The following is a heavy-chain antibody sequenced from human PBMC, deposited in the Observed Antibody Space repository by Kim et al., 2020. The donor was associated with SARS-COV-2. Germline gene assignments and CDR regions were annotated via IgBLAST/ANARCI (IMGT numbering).Heavy chain of an antibody. D-gene: IGHD2-2*01. CDR3: ARGRRYCSSTSCSYYFDY. CDR2: SNAGNGNT. CDR1: GYTFTSYA. J-gene: IGHJ4*02. Sequence: ASVKVSCKASGYTFTSYAMHWVRQAPGQRLEWMGWSNAGNGNTKYSQEFQGRVTITRDTSASTAYMELSSLRSEDMAVYYCARGRRYCSSTSCSYYFDYWGQGTLVTVSS. V-gene: IGHV1-3*02.